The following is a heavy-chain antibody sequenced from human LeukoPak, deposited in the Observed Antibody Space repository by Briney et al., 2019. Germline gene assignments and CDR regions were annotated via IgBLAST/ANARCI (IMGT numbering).Heavy chain of an antibody. CDR3: VTTYGSGIPY. V-gene: IGHV4-30-4*01. CDR1: GGSISSGDYF. J-gene: IGHJ4*02. CDR2: IYYSGST. Sequence: SETLSLTCTVSGGSISSGDYFWSWIRQPPGKGLDWIGYIYYSGSTYYNPSRKSRVTISVDTSKNQFSLKLSSVTAADTAVYYCVTTYGSGIPYWGQGTLATVSS. D-gene: IGHD3-10*01.